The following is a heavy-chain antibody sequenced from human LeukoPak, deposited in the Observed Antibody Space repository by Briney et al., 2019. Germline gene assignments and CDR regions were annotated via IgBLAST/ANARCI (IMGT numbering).Heavy chain of an antibody. CDR2: IIPIFGTA. CDR3: ARCIAVAGRVPYFDY. CDR1: GGTFSSYA. J-gene: IGHJ4*02. V-gene: IGHV1-69*13. D-gene: IGHD6-19*01. Sequence: SVKVSCKASGGTFSSYAFSWVRQAPGQGLEWMGGIIPIFGTANYAQKFQGRVTITADESTSTAYMELSSLRSEDTAVYYCARCIAVAGRVPYFDYWGQGTLVTVSS.